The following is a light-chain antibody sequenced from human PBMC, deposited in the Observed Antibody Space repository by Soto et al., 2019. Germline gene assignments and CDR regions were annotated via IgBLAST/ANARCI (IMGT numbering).Light chain of an antibody. CDR1: TSNIGSNT. J-gene: IGLJ1*01. CDR2: GST. CDR3: QSYDSSLGGNYV. Sequence: QSVLTQPPSASGTPGQRVTISCSGSTSNIGSNTVNWYLQVPGKAPKLLIYGSTNRPSGVPDRFSGSKSGTSASLAITGLQAEDEADYYCQSYDSSLGGNYVFGTGTKLTVL. V-gene: IGLV1-44*01.